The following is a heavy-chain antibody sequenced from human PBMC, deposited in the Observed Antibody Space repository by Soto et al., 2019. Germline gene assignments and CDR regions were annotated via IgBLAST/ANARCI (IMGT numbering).Heavy chain of an antibody. CDR3: AKASSGY. Sequence: EVQLLESGGGLVQPGGSLRLSCAASGFTFSSNTMSWVRQAPVKGLEWVSSISGGGGSTYYADSAKGRFTISRDNSKNTLYLQMSGLRADDTALYYCAKASSGYWGQGTLVTVSS. J-gene: IGHJ4*02. CDR2: ISGGGGST. D-gene: IGHD3-10*01. CDR1: GFTFSSNT. V-gene: IGHV3-23*01.